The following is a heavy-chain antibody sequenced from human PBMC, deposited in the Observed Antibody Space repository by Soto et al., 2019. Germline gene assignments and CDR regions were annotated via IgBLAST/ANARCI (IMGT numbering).Heavy chain of an antibody. CDR2: ISYDGSNK. CDR3: ARDRVVLPAALDY. D-gene: IGHD2-2*01. J-gene: IGHJ4*02. Sequence: PGGSLRLSCAASGFTFSNYDMNWVRQAPGKGLVWVAVISYDGSNKYYADSVKGRFTISRDNSKNTLYLQMNSLRVEDTAVYSCARDRVVLPAALDYWGQGTLVTVSS. CDR1: GFTFSNYD. V-gene: IGHV3-30-3*01.